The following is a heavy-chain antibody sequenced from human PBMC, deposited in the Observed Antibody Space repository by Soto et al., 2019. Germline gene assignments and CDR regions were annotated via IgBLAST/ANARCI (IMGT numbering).Heavy chain of an antibody. CDR2: SYHGASS. CDR3: VRVAGSSSWYDTDS. CDR1: GYSISSGYY. D-gene: IGHD6-13*01. V-gene: IGHV4-38-2*01. J-gene: IGHJ4*02. Sequence: SETLSLTCAVSGYSISSGYYWGWIRQPPGKGLEWIGTSYHGASSYYNPSLRSRITISLDTSNNRFSLKLSSVTAADTAVYFCVRVAGSSSWYDTDSWGPGTLVTVSS.